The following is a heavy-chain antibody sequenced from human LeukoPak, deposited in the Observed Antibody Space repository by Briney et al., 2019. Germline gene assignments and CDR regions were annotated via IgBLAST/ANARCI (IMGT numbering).Heavy chain of an antibody. CDR2: IYYSGST. Sequence: PSETLSLTCTVSGGSISSNSYYWGWIRQPPGKGLEWIGSIYYSGSTYYNPSLKSRATISVDTSKNQFSLKLSSVTAADTAVYYCATHLGWDAFDLWGQGTMVTVSS. CDR3: ATHLGWDAFDL. J-gene: IGHJ3*01. D-gene: IGHD3-3*02. CDR1: GGSISSNSYY. V-gene: IGHV4-39*01.